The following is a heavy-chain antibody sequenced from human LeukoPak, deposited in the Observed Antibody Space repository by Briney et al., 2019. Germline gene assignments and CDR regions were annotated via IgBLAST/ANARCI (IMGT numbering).Heavy chain of an antibody. CDR2: IRYDGSNK. J-gene: IGHJ4*02. CDR1: GFTFSSYG. D-gene: IGHD3-10*01. CDR3: AKSGIGDGYFDY. V-gene: IGHV3-30*02. Sequence: GGSLRLSCAASGFTFSSYGMHWVRQAPGKGLEWVAFIRYDGSNKYYADSVKGRFTISRDNSKNTLYLQMNRLRAEDTAVYYCAKSGIGDGYFDYWGQGTLVTVSS.